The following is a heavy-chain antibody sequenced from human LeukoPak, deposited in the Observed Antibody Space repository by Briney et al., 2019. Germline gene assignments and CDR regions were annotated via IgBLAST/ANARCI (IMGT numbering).Heavy chain of an antibody. Sequence: PSQTLSLTCTVSGGSISSGGYYWSWLRQHPGQGLEWIGYIYYSGSTYYNPSLKSRVTISVDTSKNQFSLKLSSVTAADTAVYYCAAPLWFREGYYMDVWGKGTTVTVSS. V-gene: IGHV4-31*03. D-gene: IGHD3-10*01. CDR2: IYYSGST. J-gene: IGHJ6*03. CDR1: GGSISSGGYY. CDR3: AAPLWFREGYYMDV.